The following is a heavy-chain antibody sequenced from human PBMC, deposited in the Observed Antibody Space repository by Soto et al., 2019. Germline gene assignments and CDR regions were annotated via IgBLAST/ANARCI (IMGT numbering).Heavy chain of an antibody. Sequence: QVQLVQSGAEVKKPGASVKVSCKASGYNFMRYGFTWVRQAPGQGLEWMGWINVDNGETKYPQKIQGRVTMTTDTSTSTVYMELRSLTSGDPAVYYCARWISGGYSDWFDPWGHGTLVTVSS. D-gene: IGHD1-26*01. CDR2: INVDNGET. CDR1: GYNFMRYG. CDR3: ARWISGGYSDWFDP. J-gene: IGHJ5*02. V-gene: IGHV1-18*04.